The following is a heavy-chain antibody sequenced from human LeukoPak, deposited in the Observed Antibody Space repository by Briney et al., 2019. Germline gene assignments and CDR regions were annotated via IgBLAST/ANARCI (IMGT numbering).Heavy chain of an antibody. J-gene: IGHJ3*02. V-gene: IGHV3-21*01. CDR1: GFTFNSYS. D-gene: IGHD5-18*01. CDR3: ARDIGHTAMVNDAFDI. Sequence: GGSLRLSCAASGFTFNSYSMNWVRQTPGKGLEWVSSISSSSGYINYADSVKGRFTVSRDNAKNSLYLQMNSLRAEDTAVYYCARDIGHTAMVNDAFDIWGQGTMVHVFS. CDR2: ISSSSGYI.